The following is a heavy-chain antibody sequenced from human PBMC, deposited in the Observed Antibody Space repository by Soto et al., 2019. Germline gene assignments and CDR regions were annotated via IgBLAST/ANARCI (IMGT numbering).Heavy chain of an antibody. D-gene: IGHD2-21*01. CDR2: ISSNGFST. CDR1: GFTFTNYA. CDR3: ARGNEIAYLHFGMDV. Sequence: PGGSLRLSCAASGFTFTNYAFCWVRQAPGKGLEYVSAISSNGFSTYYADSVRGRFTISRDNSKNTVYLQMGSLRAEDTAVYYCARGNEIAYLHFGMDVWGRGTTVTISS. J-gene: IGHJ6*02. V-gene: IGHV3-64*02.